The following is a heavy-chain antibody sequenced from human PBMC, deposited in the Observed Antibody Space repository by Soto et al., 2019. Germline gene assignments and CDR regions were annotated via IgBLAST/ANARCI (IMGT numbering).Heavy chain of an antibody. CDR2: IKQDGSEE. CDR3: ARDLVTMVRTVGAFDY. Sequence: GGSLRLSCAASGFTFSSYWMSWVRQAPGKGLEWVANIKQDGSEEYYVDSVKGRFTISRDNAKNSLYLQMNSLRAEDTAVYYCARDLVTMVRTVGAFDYWGQGTLVTVSS. CDR1: GFTFSSYW. J-gene: IGHJ4*02. V-gene: IGHV3-7*01. D-gene: IGHD3-10*01.